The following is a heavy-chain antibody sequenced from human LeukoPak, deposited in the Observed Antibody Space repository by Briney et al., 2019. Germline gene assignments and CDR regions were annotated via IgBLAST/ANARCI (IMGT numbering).Heavy chain of an antibody. J-gene: IGHJ4*02. Sequence: GASVKVSCKASGYTFTSYDINWVRQATGQGLEWMGWMNPNSGNTGYAQKFQGRVTITRNTSISTAYMELSSLRSEDTAVYYCARADCSSTSCYLDYWGQGTLVTVSS. CDR3: ARADCSSTSCYLDY. CDR1: GYTFTSYD. D-gene: IGHD2-2*01. CDR2: MNPNSGNT. V-gene: IGHV1-8*03.